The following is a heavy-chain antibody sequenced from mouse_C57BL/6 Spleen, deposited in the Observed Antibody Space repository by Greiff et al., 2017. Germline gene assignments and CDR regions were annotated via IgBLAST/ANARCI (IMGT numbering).Heavy chain of an antibody. Sequence: EVQLQQSGAELVRPGASVKLSCTASGFTFTDYYMHWVKQRPEQGLEWIGRIDPEDGDTEYAPKFQGKATMTADTSSNTAYLQLSSLTSEDTAVYYCTSGDYGCGGYFDDWGTGTTVTVSS. CDR2: IDPEDGDT. V-gene: IGHV14-1*01. J-gene: IGHJ1*03. D-gene: IGHD2-13*01. CDR1: GFTFTDYY. CDR3: TSGDYGCGGYFDD.